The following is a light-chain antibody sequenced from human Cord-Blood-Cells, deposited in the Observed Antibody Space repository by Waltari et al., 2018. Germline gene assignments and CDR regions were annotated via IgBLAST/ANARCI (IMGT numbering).Light chain of an antibody. CDR2: GAS. CDR3: QQYNNWPMYT. CDR1: QSVSSN. V-gene: IGKV3-15*01. J-gene: IGKJ2*01. Sequence: EIVLTQSPATLSVSAGERASLSCRASQSVSSNVAWYQQKPGQAPRLLIYGASTRATSIPAGFRGSGSGTEFTLTISSLQSEDFAFYYCQQYNNWPMYTFGQGTKLEIK.